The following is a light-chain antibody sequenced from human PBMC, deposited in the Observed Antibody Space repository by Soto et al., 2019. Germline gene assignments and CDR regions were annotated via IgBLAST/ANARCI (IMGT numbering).Light chain of an antibody. CDR3: YSFTSSNTWV. V-gene: IGLV2-14*01. Sequence: QSALTQPASVSGSRGQSITISCTGTSSDVGGFNSVSWFQQHPGKAPKLIIYEVSTRPSGVSNRFSGSKSGNMASLTISGLQAEDEADYYCYSFTSSNTWVFGGGTKLTVL. CDR1: SSDVGGFNS. J-gene: IGLJ3*02. CDR2: EVS.